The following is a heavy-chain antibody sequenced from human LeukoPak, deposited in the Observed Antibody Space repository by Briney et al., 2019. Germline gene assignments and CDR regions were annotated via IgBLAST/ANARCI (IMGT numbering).Heavy chain of an antibody. CDR2: ISSSSSYI. CDR3: ARDFGPSTAAWGAFDI. D-gene: IGHD6-6*01. J-gene: IGHJ3*02. V-gene: IGHV3-21*01. Sequence: GRSLRLSCVASGFIFSTYGLHWVRQAPGKGLEWVSSISSSSSYIYYADSVKGRFTISRDNAKNSLYLQMNSLRAEDTAVYYCARDFGPSTAAWGAFDIWAQGTMVIVSS. CDR1: GFIFSTYG.